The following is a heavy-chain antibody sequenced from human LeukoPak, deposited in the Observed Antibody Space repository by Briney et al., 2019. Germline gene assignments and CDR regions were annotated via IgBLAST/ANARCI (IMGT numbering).Heavy chain of an antibody. D-gene: IGHD7-27*01. CDR3: TKATARLGRHFFDY. CDR1: GITFSSHA. Sequence: GGSLRLSCAASGITFSSHAMTWVRQAPGKGLEWVSGISGSGGSTYHADSVKGRFTISRDNSKNTLYLQMSSLRAEDTAVYFCTKATARLGRHFFDYWGQGTLVTVSS. J-gene: IGHJ4*02. V-gene: IGHV3-23*01. CDR2: ISGSGGST.